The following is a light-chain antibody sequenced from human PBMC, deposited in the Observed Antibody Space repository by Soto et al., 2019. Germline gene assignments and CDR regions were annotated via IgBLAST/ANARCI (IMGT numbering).Light chain of an antibody. CDR3: CSYAGSNTVV. Sequence: QSALTQPPSASGSPGQSVTISCTGTSSDVGGYNYVSWYQQHPGKAPKLMIYEVSKRPSGVPDRFSGSKSGNTASLAVSGLQAAGEADDCCCSYAGSNTVVFGGGTKLTVL. CDR1: SSDVGGYNY. J-gene: IGLJ2*01. V-gene: IGLV2-8*01. CDR2: EVS.